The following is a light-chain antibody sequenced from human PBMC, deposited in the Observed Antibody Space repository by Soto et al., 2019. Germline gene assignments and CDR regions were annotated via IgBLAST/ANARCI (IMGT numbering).Light chain of an antibody. CDR3: QQLNSYPFLT. CDR1: QGISSY. J-gene: IGKJ4*01. CDR2: AAS. Sequence: DIQLTQSPSFLSASVGDRVTITCRASQGISSYLAWYQQKPGKAPKLLIYAASTLQSGVPSRFSVSGSGTEFTLTIRSLQPEDFATYYCQQLNSYPFLTFGGGTNVDIK. V-gene: IGKV1-9*01.